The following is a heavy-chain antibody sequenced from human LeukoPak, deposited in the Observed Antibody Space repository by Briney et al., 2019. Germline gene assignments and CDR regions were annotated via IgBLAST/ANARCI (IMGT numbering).Heavy chain of an antibody. D-gene: IGHD3-10*01. CDR1: GFTFSSYS. V-gene: IGHV3-21*01. J-gene: IGHJ4*02. Sequence: GGSLRLSCAASGFTFSSYSMNWVRQAPGKGLEWVSSISSSSSYIYYADSVKGRFTISRDNAKNSLYLQMNSLRAEDTAVYYCARDGLPWALWFGELLLPFDYWGQGTLVTVSS. CDR3: ARDGLPWALWFGELLLPFDY. CDR2: ISSSSSYI.